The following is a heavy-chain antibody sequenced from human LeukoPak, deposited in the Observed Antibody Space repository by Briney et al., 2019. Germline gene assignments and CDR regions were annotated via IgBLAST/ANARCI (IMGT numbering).Heavy chain of an antibody. D-gene: IGHD2/OR15-2a*01. V-gene: IGHV3-7*01. CDR3: ARVLSVSYCDS. CDR1: GFTFSSHW. Sequence: PGGSLRLSCAASGFTFSSHWMSWVRQAPGKGLEWVANIKQDGSEKYYVDSVKGRFTNSRDNAKNSLYLQMNSLRAEDTAVYYCARVLSVSYCDSWGQGTLVTVSS. J-gene: IGHJ4*02. CDR2: IKQDGSEK.